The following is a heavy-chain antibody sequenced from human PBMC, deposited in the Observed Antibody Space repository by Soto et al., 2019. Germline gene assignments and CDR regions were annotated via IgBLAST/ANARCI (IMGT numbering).Heavy chain of an antibody. V-gene: IGHV4-39*01. CDR3: ARPYCSGGSCYTAY. CDR1: GGSISSSSYY. CDR2: IYYSGST. Sequence: QLQLQESGPGLVKPSETLSLTCTVSGGSISSSSYYWGWIRQPPGKGLEWIGSIYYSGSTYYNPSLKSRVTISVDTSKNQFSLKLSSVTAADTAVYYCARPYCSGGSCYTAYWGQGTLVTVSS. J-gene: IGHJ4*02. D-gene: IGHD2-15*01.